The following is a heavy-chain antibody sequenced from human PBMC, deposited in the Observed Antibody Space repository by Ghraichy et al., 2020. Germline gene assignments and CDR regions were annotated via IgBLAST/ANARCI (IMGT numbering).Heavy chain of an antibody. D-gene: IGHD2-15*01. CDR3: TTTRACSGGSCYLYYYYGMDV. J-gene: IGHJ6*02. CDR1: GFTFSNAW. V-gene: IGHV3-15*01. Sequence: LSLTCAASGFTFSNAWMSWVRQAPGKGLEWVGRIKSKTDGGTTDYAAPVKGRFTISRDDSKNTLYLQMNSLKTEDTAVYYCTTTRACSGGSCYLYYYYGMDVWGQGITVTVSS. CDR2: IKSKTDGGTT.